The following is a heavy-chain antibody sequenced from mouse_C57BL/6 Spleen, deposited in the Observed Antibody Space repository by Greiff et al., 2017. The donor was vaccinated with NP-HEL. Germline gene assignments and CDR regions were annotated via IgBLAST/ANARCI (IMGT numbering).Heavy chain of an antibody. CDR2: IDPSVSYT. Sequence: QVQLQQPGAELVKPGASVKLSCKASGYTFTSYWMQWVKQRPGQGLEWIGEIDPSVSYTNYNQKFKGKATLTVDTSSSTAYMQLSSLTSEDSAVYYCARYYYGSSYGWYFDVWGTGTTVTVSS. CDR3: ARYYYGSSYGWYFDV. CDR1: GYTFTSYW. V-gene: IGHV1-50*01. J-gene: IGHJ1*03. D-gene: IGHD1-1*01.